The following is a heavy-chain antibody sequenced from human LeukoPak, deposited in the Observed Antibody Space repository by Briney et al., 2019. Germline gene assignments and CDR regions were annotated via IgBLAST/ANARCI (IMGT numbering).Heavy chain of an antibody. J-gene: IGHJ6*03. D-gene: IGHD5-18*01. CDR1: GGSISSGSYY. V-gene: IGHV4-61*02. CDR3: AGMVTSPYYYMDV. CDR2: IYTSGST. Sequence: SETLSLTCTVSGGSISSGSYYWSWIRQPAGKGLEWIGRIYTSGSTNYNPSLKSRVTISVDTSKNQYSLKLSSVTAADTAVYCCAGMVTSPYYYMDVWGKGTTVTVSS.